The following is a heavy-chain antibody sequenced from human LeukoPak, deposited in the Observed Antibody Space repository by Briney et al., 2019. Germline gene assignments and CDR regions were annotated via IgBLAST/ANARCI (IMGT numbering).Heavy chain of an antibody. Sequence: GGSLRLSRAASGFTFSSYSMNWVRQAPGKGLEWVSYISSSSSTIYYADSVKGRFTISRDNAKNSLYLQMNSLRAEDTAVYYCARAPRGRYSSGWYGNWGQGTLVTVSS. V-gene: IGHV3-48*01. CDR2: ISSSSSTI. CDR3: ARAPRGRYSSGWYGN. J-gene: IGHJ4*02. CDR1: GFTFSSYS. D-gene: IGHD6-19*01.